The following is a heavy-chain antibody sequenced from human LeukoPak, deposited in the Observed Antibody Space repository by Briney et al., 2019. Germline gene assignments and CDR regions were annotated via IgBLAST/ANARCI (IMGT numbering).Heavy chain of an antibody. CDR1: GFTFSSYS. CDR2: ISSSGSTI. J-gene: IGHJ4*02. D-gene: IGHD5-12*01. CDR3: ARARGYDYDY. V-gene: IGHV3-48*04. Sequence: GGSLRLSCAASGFTFSSYSMNWVRQAPGKGLEWVSYISSSGSTIYYADSVKGRFTISRDNAKNSLYLQMNSLRAEDTAVYYCARARGYDYDYWGQGTLVTVSS.